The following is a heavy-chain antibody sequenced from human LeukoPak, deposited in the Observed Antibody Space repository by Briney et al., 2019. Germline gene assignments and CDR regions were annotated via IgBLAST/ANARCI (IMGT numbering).Heavy chain of an antibody. CDR2: IWYDGSNK. CDR1: GFTFSSYG. Sequence: RGSLRLSCAASGFTFSSYGMHWVRQAPGKGLEWVAVIWYDGSNKYYADSVKGRFTISRDNSKNTLYLQMSSLRAEDTAVYYCARDIAVAGTAILALDYWGQGTLVTVSS. D-gene: IGHD6-19*01. CDR3: ARDIAVAGTAILALDY. V-gene: IGHV3-33*01. J-gene: IGHJ4*02.